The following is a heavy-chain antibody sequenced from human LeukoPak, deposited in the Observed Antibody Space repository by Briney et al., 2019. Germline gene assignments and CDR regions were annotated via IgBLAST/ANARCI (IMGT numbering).Heavy chain of an antibody. V-gene: IGHV4-4*07. J-gene: IGHJ5*02. CDR2: ISGSGTI. Sequence: SETLSLTCTVSGGSISSYWSWIRQPAGKGLEWIGRISGSGTITYNPALPSRLTISIDTSKNQFSLKLMSVTAADTAVYYCARDSGTTGEVKFDRWGQGTLVTVS. D-gene: IGHD4-17*01. CDR3: ARDSGTTGEVKFDR. CDR1: GGSISSY.